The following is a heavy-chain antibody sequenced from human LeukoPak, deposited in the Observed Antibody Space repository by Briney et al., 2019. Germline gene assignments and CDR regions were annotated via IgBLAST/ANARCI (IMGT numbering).Heavy chain of an antibody. D-gene: IGHD6-13*01. Sequence: GASVKVSCKASGYTFSSYAISWVRQAPGQGLEWMGWISVYNGNTKYAQKLQGRVTMTTDTSTSTAYMELRRLRSDDTAVYYCAFRIAAAGDHDYWGQGTLVTVSS. J-gene: IGHJ4*02. CDR1: GYTFSSYA. CDR2: ISVYNGNT. V-gene: IGHV1-18*01. CDR3: AFRIAAAGDHDY.